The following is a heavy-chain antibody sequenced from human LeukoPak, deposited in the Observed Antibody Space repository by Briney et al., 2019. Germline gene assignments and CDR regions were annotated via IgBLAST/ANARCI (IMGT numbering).Heavy chain of an antibody. J-gene: IGHJ4*02. CDR1: GYTFTSYH. D-gene: IGHD3-3*01. V-gene: IGHV1-8*03. Sequence: ASVKVSCKASGYTFTSYHINWVRQATGQGLEWMGWMNPNGGTTGYAQKFQGRVTLSRNTSISTAYMELSTLRSEDTAVYYCARGWTYYDFWSGYPPLFDYWGQGTLVTVSS. CDR3: ARGWTYYDFWSGYPPLFDY. CDR2: MNPNGGTT.